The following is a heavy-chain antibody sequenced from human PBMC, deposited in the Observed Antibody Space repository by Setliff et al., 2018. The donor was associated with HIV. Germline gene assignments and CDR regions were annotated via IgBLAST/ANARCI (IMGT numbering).Heavy chain of an antibody. CDR3: ARERPGDHYESTGYQLADWFDP. D-gene: IGHD3-22*01. J-gene: IGHJ5*02. CDR2: IIPISGTA. CDR1: GGTFSNYG. V-gene: IGHV1-69*05. Sequence: SVKVSCKASGGTFSNYGMSWVRQAPGQGLEWMGGIIPISGTANYAQKFQGRVTITTDESTSTAYMELSSLRSEDTAVYYCARERPGDHYESTGYQLADWFDPWGQGTLVTVSS.